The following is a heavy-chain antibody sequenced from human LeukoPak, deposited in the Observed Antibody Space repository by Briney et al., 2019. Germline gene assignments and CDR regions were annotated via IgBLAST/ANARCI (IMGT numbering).Heavy chain of an antibody. J-gene: IGHJ6*03. CDR3: ARLPRDRLPLLYYYYYYMDV. CDR1: GGSVSSSSYY. Sequence: SETLSLTCTVSGGSVSSSSYYWGWIRQPPGKGLEWIGSIYYSGSTYYNPSLKSRVTISVDTSKNQFSLKLSSVTAADTAVYYCARLPRDRLPLLYYYYYYMDVWGKGTTVTVSS. CDR2: IYYSGST. D-gene: IGHD3-22*01. V-gene: IGHV4-39*01.